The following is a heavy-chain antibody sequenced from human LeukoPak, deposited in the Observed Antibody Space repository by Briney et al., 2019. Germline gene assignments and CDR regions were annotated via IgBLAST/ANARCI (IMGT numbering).Heavy chain of an antibody. D-gene: IGHD4-23*01. CDR1: GYTFTSYG. CDR2: ISAYNGNT. Sequence: ASVKVSCKASGYTFTSYGISWVRQAPGQGLEWMGWISAYNGNTNYAQKLQGRVTMTTDTSTSTAYMELRSLRSDDTAVYYCARVLRGGNSGYTFDIWGQGTMVTVSS. CDR3: ARVLRGGNSGYTFDI. V-gene: IGHV1-18*01. J-gene: IGHJ3*02.